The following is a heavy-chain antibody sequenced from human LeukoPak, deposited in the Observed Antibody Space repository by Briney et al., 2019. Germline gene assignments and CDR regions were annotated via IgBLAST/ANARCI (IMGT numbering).Heavy chain of an antibody. D-gene: IGHD2-2*01. CDR1: GFTFSSYS. CDR3: ARDWTIVVVPAAWGYYYGMDV. V-gene: IGHV3-21*01. CDR2: ISSSNSYI. Sequence: GGSLRLSCAASGFTFSSYSMNLVRQAPGKGLEWVLSISSSNSYIYYADSVKGRFTISRDNAKNSLYLQMNSLRAEDTAVYYRARDWTIVVVPAAWGYYYGMDVWGKGTTVTVSS. J-gene: IGHJ6*04.